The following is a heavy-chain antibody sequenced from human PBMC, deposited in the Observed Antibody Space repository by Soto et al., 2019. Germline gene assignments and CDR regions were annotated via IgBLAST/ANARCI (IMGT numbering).Heavy chain of an antibody. CDR1: GFTFSSYS. J-gene: IGHJ6*02. V-gene: IGHV3-21*01. CDR2: ISSSSSYI. CDR3: ARGGWYESYYYGMDV. Sequence: GSLRLSCAASGFTFSSYSMNWVRQAPGKGLEWVSSISSSSSYIYYADSVKGRFTISRDNAKNSLYLQMNSLRAEDTAVYYCARGGWYESYYYGMDVWGQGTTVTVSS. D-gene: IGHD6-19*01.